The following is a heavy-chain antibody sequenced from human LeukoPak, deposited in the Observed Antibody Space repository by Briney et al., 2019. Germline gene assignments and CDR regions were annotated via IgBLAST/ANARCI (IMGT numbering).Heavy chain of an antibody. J-gene: IGHJ4*02. CDR3: ARPSSSGNYYY. Sequence: SQTLSLTCTVSGDSISSSTCYWGWIRQPPGKGLEWIGSISYSGSTYYNPSLKSRVTISVDTSKNQFSLKLSSVTAADTAVYYCARPSSSGNYYYWGQGTLVTVSS. D-gene: IGHD1-26*01. V-gene: IGHV4-39*01. CDR1: GDSISSSTCY. CDR2: ISYSGST.